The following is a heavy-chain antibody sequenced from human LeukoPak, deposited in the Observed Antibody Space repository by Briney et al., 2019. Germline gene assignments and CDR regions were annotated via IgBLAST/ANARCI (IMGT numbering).Heavy chain of an antibody. CDR3: AGSGSTTY. J-gene: IGHJ4*02. CDR1: GFIFSSTW. D-gene: IGHD1-7*01. V-gene: IGHV3-74*01. CDR2: INSDGSSA. Sequence: GGSLRLSCAASGFIFSSTWMHWVRQAPGKGLVWVSRINSDGSSAIYADSVRGRFTTSRDNAKNTLYLQMNSLRAEDTAVYFCAGSGSTTYWGQGTLVAVSS.